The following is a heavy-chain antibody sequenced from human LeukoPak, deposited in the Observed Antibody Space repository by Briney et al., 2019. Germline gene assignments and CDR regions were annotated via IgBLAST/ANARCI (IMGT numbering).Heavy chain of an antibody. Sequence: SETLSLTCTVSGGSISSYYWSWIRQPAGKGLEWIGLIYTSGSTNYNPSLKSRVTMSVDTSKNKFSLKLSSVTAADTAVYYCARGGGYPKKYYFDYWGQGTLVTVSS. CDR1: GGSISSYY. CDR3: ARGGGYPKKYYFDY. V-gene: IGHV4-4*07. CDR2: IYTSGST. J-gene: IGHJ4*02. D-gene: IGHD3-22*01.